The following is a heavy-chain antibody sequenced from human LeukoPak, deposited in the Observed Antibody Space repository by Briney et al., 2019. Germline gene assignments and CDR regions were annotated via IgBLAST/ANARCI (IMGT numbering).Heavy chain of an antibody. CDR1: GFTFSSYW. V-gene: IGHV3-74*01. Sequence: PGGSLRLSCAASGFTFSSYWMHWVRQAPGKGLVWVSRMNSDGSSTTYADSVKGRFTISRDNAKNTLYLQMNSLRAEDTAVYYCAREFSSWFSMDYWGQGTLVTVSS. CDR2: MNSDGSST. J-gene: IGHJ4*02. CDR3: AREFSSWFSMDY. D-gene: IGHD6-13*01.